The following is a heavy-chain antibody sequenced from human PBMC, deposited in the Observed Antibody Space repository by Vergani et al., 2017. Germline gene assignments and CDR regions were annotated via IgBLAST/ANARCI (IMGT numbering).Heavy chain of an antibody. CDR3: ASPDIVVVPAAISHYYYGMDV. J-gene: IGHJ6*02. Sequence: QVQLVQSGAEVKKPGASVKVSCKASGYTFTGYYMHWVRQAPGQGLEWMGWINPNSGGTNYAQKFQGRVTMTRDTSISTAYMELSSLRSEDTAVYYCASPDIVVVPAAISHYYYGMDVWGQGTLVTVSS. V-gene: IGHV1-2*02. CDR1: GYTFTGYY. CDR2: INPNSGGT. D-gene: IGHD2-2*02.